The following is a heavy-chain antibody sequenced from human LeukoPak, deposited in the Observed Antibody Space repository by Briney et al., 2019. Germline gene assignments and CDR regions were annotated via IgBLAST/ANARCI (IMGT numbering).Heavy chain of an antibody. V-gene: IGHV4-59*01. J-gene: IGHJ4*02. Sequence: SETLSLTCTVSGGSISSYYWSWLRQPPGKGLEWIGYIYYSGSTNYNPSLKSRVTISVDTSKNQFSLKLSSVTAADTAVYYCARVGKGIAAAGTSWGQGTLVTVSS. CDR3: ARVGKGIAAAGTS. D-gene: IGHD6-13*01. CDR2: IYYSGST. CDR1: GGSISSYY.